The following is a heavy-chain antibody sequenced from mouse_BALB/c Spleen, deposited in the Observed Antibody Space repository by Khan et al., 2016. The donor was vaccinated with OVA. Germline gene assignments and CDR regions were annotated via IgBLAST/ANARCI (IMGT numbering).Heavy chain of an antibody. D-gene: IGHD1-1*01. CDR3: VNHGSSSAWFSY. J-gene: IGHJ3*01. V-gene: IGHV1-7*01. CDR1: GYTFTSYW. CDR2: INPSTGYT. Sequence: QVQLKESGAELVKPGASVKMSCKASGYTFTSYWMHWVKQRPGQGLEWIGYINPSTGYTEYNQKFKDKATLTADKSSNTAYMQLSSLTSEDSAVYYCVNHGSSSAWFSYWGQGTLVTVS.